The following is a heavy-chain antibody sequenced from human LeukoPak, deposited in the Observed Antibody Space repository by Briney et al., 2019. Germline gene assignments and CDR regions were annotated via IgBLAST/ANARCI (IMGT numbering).Heavy chain of an antibody. CDR2: INPNSGGT. V-gene: IGHV1-2*02. CDR3: VRGVDGYNWFDP. CDR1: GYTFTGYY. Sequence: PQASVKVSCKASGYTFTGYYMHWVRQAPGQGLEWMGWINPNSGGTNYAQKFQGRVTMTRDTSISTAYMELSRLRSDDTAVYYCVRGVDGYNWFDPWGQGTLVTVSS. J-gene: IGHJ5*02. D-gene: IGHD2-2*03.